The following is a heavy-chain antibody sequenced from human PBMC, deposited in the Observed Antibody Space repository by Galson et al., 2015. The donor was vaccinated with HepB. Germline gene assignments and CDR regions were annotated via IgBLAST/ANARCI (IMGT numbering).Heavy chain of an antibody. J-gene: IGHJ4*02. CDR2: INSDGSST. D-gene: IGHD3-9*01. V-gene: IGHV3-74*01. CDR1: GFTFSNYG. Sequence: SLRLSCAASGFTFSNYGLHWVRQAPGKGLVWVSRINSDGSSTSYADSVKGRFTISRDNAKNTLYLQMNSLRAEDTAVYYCARVRYFDWLSNFFDYWGQGTLVTVSS. CDR3: ARVRYFDWLSNFFDY.